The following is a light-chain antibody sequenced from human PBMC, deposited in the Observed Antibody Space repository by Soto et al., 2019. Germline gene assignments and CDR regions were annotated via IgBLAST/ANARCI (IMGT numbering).Light chain of an antibody. J-gene: IGKJ1*01. CDR2: GAS. CDR3: QHTRTTPRT. V-gene: IGKV1-39*01. Sequence: DIQMTQSPSSLFASVGDRVTITCRASQGISTFLHWYQQRPVKAPSLIIYGASNLQSRVPSRFSGRGSCTEFSLTISTLRPEDVATYYCQHTRTTPRTFGQGTKVEIK. CDR1: QGISTF.